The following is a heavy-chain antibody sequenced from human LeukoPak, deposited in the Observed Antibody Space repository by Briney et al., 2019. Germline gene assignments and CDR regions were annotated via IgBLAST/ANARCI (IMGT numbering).Heavy chain of an antibody. Sequence: GGSLRLSRAASGFTVSSNYMTCVRQAPGKGLEWVSVIYSGGSILYADSVKGRFTISRDNSKNTLYLQMNRLRAEDTAVYYCARALRDDYNRGIDYWGQGTLVTVSS. V-gene: IGHV3-66*01. D-gene: IGHD5-24*01. CDR2: IYSGGSI. J-gene: IGHJ4*02. CDR3: ARALRDDYNRGIDY. CDR1: GFTVSSNY.